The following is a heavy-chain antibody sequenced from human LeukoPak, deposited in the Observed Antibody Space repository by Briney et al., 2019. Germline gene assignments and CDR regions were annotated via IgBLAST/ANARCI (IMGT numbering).Heavy chain of an antibody. V-gene: IGHV1-46*01. CDR1: GYTFTSYY. D-gene: IGHD3-22*01. CDR2: INPSGGST. J-gene: IGHJ4*02. Sequence: ASVKVSCKASGYTFTSYYMRWVRQAPGQGLEWMGIINPSGGSTSYAQKFQGRVTMTRDTSTSTVYMELSSLGSEDTAVYYCASSITGSVDYYDSSGFDYWGQGTLVTVSS. CDR3: ASSITGSVDYYDSSGFDY.